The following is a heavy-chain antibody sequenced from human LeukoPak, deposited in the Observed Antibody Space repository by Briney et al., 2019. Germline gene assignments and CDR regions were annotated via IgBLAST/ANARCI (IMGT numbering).Heavy chain of an antibody. Sequence: SETLSLTCTVSGGSISNYSWSWIRQPPGKGLEWIGYIYHSGSTYYNPSLKSRVTISVDRSKNQFSLKLSSVTAADTAVYYCARVKLLSDSPDWFDPWGQGTLVTVSS. CDR2: IYHSGST. J-gene: IGHJ5*02. CDR1: GGSISNYS. D-gene: IGHD3-10*01. CDR3: ARVKLLSDSPDWFDP. V-gene: IGHV4-30-2*01.